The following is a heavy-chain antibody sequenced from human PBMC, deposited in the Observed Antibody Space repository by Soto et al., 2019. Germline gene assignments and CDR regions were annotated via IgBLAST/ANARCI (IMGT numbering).Heavy chain of an antibody. CDR3: ARVSRFSSDHRFFDS. CDR2: INPSRGAA. D-gene: IGHD3-10*01. CDR1: GYTFTSYY. J-gene: IGHJ4*02. Sequence: ASVKVSCKAFGYTFTSYYMHWVRQAPGQGLEWMGSINPSRGAADYAQRFQGRVSMTSDTSTSTVYMELSSLTSEDSAVYYCARVSRFSSDHRFFDSWGQGPPVTVSS. V-gene: IGHV1-46*01.